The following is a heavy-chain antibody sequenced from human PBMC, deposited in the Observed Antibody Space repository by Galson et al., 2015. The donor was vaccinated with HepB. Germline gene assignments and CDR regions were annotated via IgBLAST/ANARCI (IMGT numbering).Heavy chain of an antibody. CDR3: ARRYFDY. CDR1: GFTFSSYE. CDR2: ISTSGTTK. J-gene: IGHJ4*02. Sequence: SLRLSCAASGFTFSSYEMDWVRQVPGKGLEWISYISTSGTTKYYADSVKGRFTISRNNAKNSLYLQMNNLRAEDTAVYYCARRYFDYWGQGTLVTVSS. V-gene: IGHV3-48*03.